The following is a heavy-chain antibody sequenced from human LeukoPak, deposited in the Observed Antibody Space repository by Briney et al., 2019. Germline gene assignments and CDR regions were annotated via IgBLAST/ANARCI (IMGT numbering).Heavy chain of an antibody. V-gene: IGHV4-59*08. CDR2: IYYTGST. Sequence: SETLSLTCTVSGGSTSSYYWSWIRQPPGKGLEWIAYIYYTGSTNYNPSLKSRVTISVDTSKNQFSLKLSSVTAADTAVYYCARLVTSNWFDPWGQGTLVTVSS. D-gene: IGHD2-21*02. CDR1: GGSTSSYY. CDR3: ARLVTSNWFDP. J-gene: IGHJ5*02.